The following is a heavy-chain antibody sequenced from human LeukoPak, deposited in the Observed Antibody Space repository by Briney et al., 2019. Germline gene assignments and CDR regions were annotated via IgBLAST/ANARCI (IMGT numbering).Heavy chain of an antibody. CDR1: GFTFSSYG. J-gene: IGHJ3*02. D-gene: IGHD3-22*01. CDR3: AKDPYYDSSASDAFDI. Sequence: SGGSLRLSCAASGFTFSSYGMHWVRQAPGKGLEWVAVISYDGSNKYYADSVKGRFTISRDNCKNTLYLQMNSLRAEDTAVYYCAKDPYYDSSASDAFDIWGQGTMVTVSS. CDR2: ISYDGSNK. V-gene: IGHV3-30*18.